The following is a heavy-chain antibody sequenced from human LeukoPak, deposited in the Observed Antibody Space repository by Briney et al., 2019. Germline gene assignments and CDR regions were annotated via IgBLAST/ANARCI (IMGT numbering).Heavy chain of an antibody. Sequence: GRSLRLSCAASGFTFSSYGMHWVRQAPGKGLEWVAVISYDGSNKYYADSVKGRFTISRDNSKNTLYLQMNSLRAEDTAVNYCAKDWGVVVVAATYFDYWGQGTLVTVSS. V-gene: IGHV3-30*18. D-gene: IGHD2-15*01. CDR3: AKDWGVVVVAATYFDY. J-gene: IGHJ4*02. CDR2: ISYDGSNK. CDR1: GFTFSSYG.